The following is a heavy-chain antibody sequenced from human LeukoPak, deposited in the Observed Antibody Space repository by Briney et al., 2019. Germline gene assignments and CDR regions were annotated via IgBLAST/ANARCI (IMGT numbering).Heavy chain of an antibody. CDR1: GFILSSNY. V-gene: IGHV3-53*01. J-gene: IGHJ3*02. Sequence: GGSLRLSCAASGFILSSNYMSRVRQAPGKGLEWVSIIYSDGITYYADSVKGRFTISRDNFKNILYFDMNSVRVEDTAVYYCARDFCSSVACPFRDDAFDIWGQGTKVTVSS. D-gene: IGHD2-2*01. CDR2: IYSDGIT. CDR3: ARDFCSSVACPFRDDAFDI.